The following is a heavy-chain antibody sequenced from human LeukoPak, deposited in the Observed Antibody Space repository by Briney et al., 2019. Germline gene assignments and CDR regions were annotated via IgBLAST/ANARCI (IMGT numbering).Heavy chain of an antibody. J-gene: IGHJ6*02. CDR1: GFTFKDYG. D-gene: IGHD1-26*01. Sequence: GGSLRLSCAATGFTFKDYGMHWVRQPPGKGLEWVSSINWNGGGTDYADSVKGRFTISRDNAKNSLYLQLSSLRPEDTALYYCAKHMRATNTYSFFGLDVWGQGTTVTASS. CDR2: INWNGGGT. V-gene: IGHV3-9*01. CDR3: AKHMRATNTYSFFGLDV.